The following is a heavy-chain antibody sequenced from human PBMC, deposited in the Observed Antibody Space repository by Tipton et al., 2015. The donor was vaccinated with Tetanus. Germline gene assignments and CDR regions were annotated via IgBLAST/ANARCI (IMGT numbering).Heavy chain of an antibody. CDR2: INYSSSYI. V-gene: IGHV3-21*01. CDR1: GFTFSGYS. Sequence: SLRLSCAASGFTFSGYSMNWVRQAPGKGLEWVSSINYSSSYIFYADSVKGRFTISRDNARNLLYLQVNSLRAEDTAVYSCARGMAEASNCGGDCYSDYWGQGTLVTVSS. CDR3: ARGMAEASNCGGDCYSDY. J-gene: IGHJ4*02. D-gene: IGHD2-21*02.